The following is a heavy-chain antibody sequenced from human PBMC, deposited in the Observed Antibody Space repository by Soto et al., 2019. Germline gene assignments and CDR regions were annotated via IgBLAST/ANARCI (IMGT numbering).Heavy chain of an antibody. J-gene: IGHJ4*02. V-gene: IGHV3-48*02. D-gene: IGHD3-9*01. Sequence: PGGPLRLSCAASGFTFSGYSVNWVRQAPGKGLEWVSYISSGSKTIYYAESVKGRFTVSRDNARNSQYLQMNSLRDEDTAVYYCAREDILGVRSFDYWGQGTLVTVSS. CDR1: GFTFSGYS. CDR3: AREDILGVRSFDY. CDR2: ISSGSKTI.